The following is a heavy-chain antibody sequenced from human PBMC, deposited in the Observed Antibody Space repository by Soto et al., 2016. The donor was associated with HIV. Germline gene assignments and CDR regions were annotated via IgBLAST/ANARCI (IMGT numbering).Heavy chain of an antibody. J-gene: IGHJ4*02. D-gene: IGHD2-2*02. V-gene: IGHV3-74*01. Sequence: EVQLVESGGRLSSAGGGSLRLSCAASGFPFSNYWMHWVRQAPGKGLVWVSHINSDGSSTNYADSVKGRFTISRDNTKNTLYLQMKSLRAEDTAVYYCTRVFQYPPYYFDYWGQGTLVHRLL. CDR3: TRVFQYPPYYFDY. CDR1: GFPFSNYW. CDR2: INSDGSST.